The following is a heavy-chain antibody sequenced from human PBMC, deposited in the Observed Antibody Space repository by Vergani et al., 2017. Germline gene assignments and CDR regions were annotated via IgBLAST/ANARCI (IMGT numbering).Heavy chain of an antibody. Sequence: EVQLVESGGGLVQPGGSLKLSCAASGFTFSGSAMHWVRQASGKGLEWVGRIRSKANSYATAYAASVKGRFTISRDDSKNTAYLQMNSLRAEDTAVYYCARDRGSASHWGQGTLVTVSS. CDR1: GFTFSGSA. J-gene: IGHJ4*02. V-gene: IGHV3-73*01. CDR3: ARDRGSASH. CDR2: IRSKANSYAT. D-gene: IGHD6-25*01.